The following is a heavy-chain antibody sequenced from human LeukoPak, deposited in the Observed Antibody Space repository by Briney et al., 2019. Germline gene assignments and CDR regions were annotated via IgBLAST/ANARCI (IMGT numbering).Heavy chain of an antibody. CDR2: LDPEDGET. J-gene: IGHJ4*02. D-gene: IGHD5-18*01. Sequence: ASVKVSCKVSGYTLTELSMHWVRQAPGKGLEWMGGLDPEDGETIYAQKFQGRVTMTEDTSTDTAYMELSSLRSEDTAVYYCATDGKWIQLGGGDWDRDYWGQGTLVTVSS. CDR1: GYTLTELS. V-gene: IGHV1-24*01. CDR3: ATDGKWIQLGGGDWDRDY.